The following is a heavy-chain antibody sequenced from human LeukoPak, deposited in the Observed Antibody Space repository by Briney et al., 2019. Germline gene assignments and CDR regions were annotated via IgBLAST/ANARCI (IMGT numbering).Heavy chain of an antibody. V-gene: IGHV3-30*02. J-gene: IGHJ6*02. CDR1: GFPFTNYG. D-gene: IGHD3-10*01. CDR3: AKASGRNLYAGDV. CDR2: IRSDGSKK. Sequence: GGSLRLSCAASGFPFTNYGMHWARQAPGKGLEWVAYIRSDGSKKYYADSVRGRFTISRDTSENTLYLQMNSLRPEHTAVYYCAKASGRNLYAGDVWGQGTTVTVSS.